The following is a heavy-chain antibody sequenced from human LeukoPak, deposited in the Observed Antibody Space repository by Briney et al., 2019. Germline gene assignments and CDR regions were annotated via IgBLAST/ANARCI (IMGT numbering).Heavy chain of an antibody. CDR3: ARSYYYGSGSYCY. J-gene: IGHJ4*02. CDR2: INHSGST. V-gene: IGHV4-34*01. CDR1: GGSFSGYY. D-gene: IGHD3-10*01. Sequence: SETLSLTCAVYGGSFSGYYWSWIRQPPGKGLEWIGEINHSGSTNYNPSLKSRVTISVDTSKNQFSLKPSSVTAADTAVYYCARSYYYGSGSYCYWGQGTLVTVSS.